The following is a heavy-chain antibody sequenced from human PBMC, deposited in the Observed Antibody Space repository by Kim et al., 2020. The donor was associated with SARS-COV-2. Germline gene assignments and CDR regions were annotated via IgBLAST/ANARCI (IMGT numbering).Heavy chain of an antibody. J-gene: IGHJ4*02. V-gene: IGHV3-23*01. CDR2: ISGSGGST. CDR3: ARRGGGSSWYIDY. D-gene: IGHD6-13*01. CDR1: GFTFSSYA. Sequence: GGSLRLSCAASGFTFSSYAMSWVRQAPGKGLEWVSAISGSGGSTYYADSVKGRFTISRDNSKNTLYLQMNSLRAEDTAVYYCARRGGGSSWYIDYWGQGTLVTVSS.